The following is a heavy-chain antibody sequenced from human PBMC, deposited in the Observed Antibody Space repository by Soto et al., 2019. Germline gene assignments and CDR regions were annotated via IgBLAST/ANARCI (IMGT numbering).Heavy chain of an antibody. D-gene: IGHD2-15*01. CDR1: GNSFTRSW. J-gene: IGHJ3*02. CDR2: IYPGDSDT. Sequence: PXESLKISCQGSGNSFTRSWIGWVRQMPGKGLECMGIIYPGDSDTRYSPSFQGQVTISADKSMSTAYLQWSSLKASDTAIYYCARREFGGDAFDIWGQGTMVTVSS. V-gene: IGHV5-51*01. CDR3: ARREFGGDAFDI.